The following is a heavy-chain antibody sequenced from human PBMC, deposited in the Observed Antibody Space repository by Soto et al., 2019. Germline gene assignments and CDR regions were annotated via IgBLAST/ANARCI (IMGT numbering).Heavy chain of an antibody. CDR3: AKDTIFGVVIVPLFVDY. Sequence: GGSLRLSCAASGFTFSSYAMSWVRQAPGKGLEWVSAISGSGGSTYYADSVKGRFTISRDNSKNTLYLQMNSLRAEDTAVYYCAKDTIFGVVIVPLFVDYWGQGTLVTVSS. V-gene: IGHV3-23*01. D-gene: IGHD3-3*01. CDR2: ISGSGGST. J-gene: IGHJ4*02. CDR1: GFTFSSYA.